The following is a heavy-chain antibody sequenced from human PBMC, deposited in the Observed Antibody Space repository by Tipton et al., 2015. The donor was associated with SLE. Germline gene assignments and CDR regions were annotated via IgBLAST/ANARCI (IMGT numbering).Heavy chain of an antibody. CDR2: IYHSGST. D-gene: IGHD3-16*02. Sequence: TLSLTCAVSGYSISSGYYWGWIRQPPGKGLEWIGSIYHSGSTYYNPSLKSRVTISVDTSKNQFSLKLSSVTAADTAVYYCARGRAGVWGSYRHHDAFDIWGQGTMVTASS. J-gene: IGHJ3*02. CDR1: GYSISSGYY. CDR3: ARGRAGVWGSYRHHDAFDI. V-gene: IGHV4-38-2*01.